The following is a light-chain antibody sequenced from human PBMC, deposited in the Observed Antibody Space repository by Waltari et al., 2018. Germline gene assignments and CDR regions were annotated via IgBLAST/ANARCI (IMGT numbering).Light chain of an antibody. CDR3: QHYVRLPAT. V-gene: IGKV3-20*01. CDR1: QSIGKY. CDR2: GAS. J-gene: IGKJ1*01. Sequence: EIVLPQSPGTLSLSPGERATLFCRASQSIGKYLVWYQQKPGQAPRLLIYGASTRATGIPDRFSGGGSGTDFSLSITRLEPEDFAVYYCQHYVRLPATFGQGTTVEI.